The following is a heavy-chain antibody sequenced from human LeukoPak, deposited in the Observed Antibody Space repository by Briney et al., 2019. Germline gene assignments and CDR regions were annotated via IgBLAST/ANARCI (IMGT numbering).Heavy chain of an antibody. J-gene: IGHJ6*02. D-gene: IGHD6-6*01. V-gene: IGHV3-9*01. CDR2: ISWNSGSI. CDR1: GLTFADYA. Sequence: PGGSLRLSCAASGLTFADYAMHWVRQAPGQGLEWVSGISWNSGSIGYADSVKGRFTVSSDNAKGSLYLEMNSLRAEDTALYYCAENRLEGYGLDAWGQGTTVTVSS. CDR3: AENRLEGYGLDA.